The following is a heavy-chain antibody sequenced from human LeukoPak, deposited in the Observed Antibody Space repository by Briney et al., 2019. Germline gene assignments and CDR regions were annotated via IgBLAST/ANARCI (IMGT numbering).Heavy chain of an antibody. Sequence: GEPLKISCEASGYSFSTHWIAWVRQMPGKGLEWMGLIYPADSDTRYSPSFQGQVTISADKSLSTAFLQWSSLTASDTAIYYCARLRREYDLLSGFSYWGQGTLVSVSS. J-gene: IGHJ4*02. CDR2: IYPADSDT. CDR1: GYSFSTHW. D-gene: IGHD3-3*01. V-gene: IGHV5-51*01. CDR3: ARLRREYDLLSGFSY.